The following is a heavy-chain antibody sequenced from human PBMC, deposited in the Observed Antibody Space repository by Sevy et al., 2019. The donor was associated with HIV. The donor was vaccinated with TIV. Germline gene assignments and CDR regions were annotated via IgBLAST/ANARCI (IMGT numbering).Heavy chain of an antibody. V-gene: IGHV1-18*01. CDR3: ARDWVIRSPTVAYYYYGMDV. D-gene: IGHD3-16*02. CDR1: GYTFTSYG. CDR2: ISAYNGNT. Sequence: ASVKVSCKASGYTFTSYGISWVRQAPGQGLEWMGWISAYNGNTNYAQKLQGRVTMTTDTSTRTAYMELRSLRSDDTAVYYCARDWVIRSPTVAYYYYGMDVWGQGTTVTVSS. J-gene: IGHJ6*02.